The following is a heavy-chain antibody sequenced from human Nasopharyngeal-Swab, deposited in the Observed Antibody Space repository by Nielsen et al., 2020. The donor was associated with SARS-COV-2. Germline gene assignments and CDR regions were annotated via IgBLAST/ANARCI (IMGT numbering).Heavy chain of an antibody. Sequence: GSLRLSCTASGDSISNSDYYWAWIRQPPGKGLEWIGSIEYSGNSYSSPSLQSRVIISVDASKNQFSLRLTSVTAADTAVYFCARSSRPYFDPWGPGTLVSVSS. CDR3: ARSSRPYFDP. D-gene: IGHD2-2*01. CDR1: GDSISNSDYY. J-gene: IGHJ5*02. CDR2: IEYSGNS. V-gene: IGHV4-39*01.